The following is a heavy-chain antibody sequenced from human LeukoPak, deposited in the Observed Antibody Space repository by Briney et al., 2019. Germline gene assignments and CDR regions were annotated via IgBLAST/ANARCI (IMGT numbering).Heavy chain of an antibody. CDR3: VRSRDGYNWGRYYFDY. D-gene: IGHD5-12*01. V-gene: IGHV3-30-3*01. J-gene: IGHJ4*02. CDR1: GFTFSSYA. Sequence: GRSLRLSCAASGFTFSSYAMHWVRQAPGKGLEWVAVISYDGSNKYYADSVKGRFTISRDNSKNTLYLQMNSLRAEDTAVYYCVRSRDGYNWGRYYFDYWGQGTLVTVSS. CDR2: ISYDGSNK.